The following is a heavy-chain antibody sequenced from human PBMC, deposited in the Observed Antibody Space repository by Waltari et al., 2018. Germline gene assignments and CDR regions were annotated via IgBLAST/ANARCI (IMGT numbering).Heavy chain of an antibody. CDR3: ATYIGASVGTAAFDV. CDR2: VSYCGTT. D-gene: IGHD5-12*01. J-gene: IGHJ3*01. Sequence: QLQLQESGPRLVRPSETLSLICRVSGVSITSNRHYWAWIRQSPGQGLEWIGTVSYCGTTYSSQALKSRVSGSRDTSKNQVSLILGSVTAADMAVYYCATYIGASVGTAAFDVWGQGTMVTVSS. CDR1: GVSITSNRHY. V-gene: IGHV4-39*01.